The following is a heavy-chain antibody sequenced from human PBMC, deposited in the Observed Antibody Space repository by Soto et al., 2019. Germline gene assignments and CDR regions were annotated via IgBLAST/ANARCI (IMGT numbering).Heavy chain of an antibody. J-gene: IGHJ4*02. D-gene: IGHD3-3*01. V-gene: IGHV3-53*01. CDR1: GFTVSSNY. Sequence: LRLSCAASGFTVSSNYMSWVRQAPGKGLEWVSVIYSGGSTYYADSVKGRFTISRDNSKNTLYLQMNSLRAEDTAVYYCARTGYYDFWSGYSYFDYWGQGTLVTVSS. CDR3: ARTGYYDFWSGYSYFDY. CDR2: IYSGGST.